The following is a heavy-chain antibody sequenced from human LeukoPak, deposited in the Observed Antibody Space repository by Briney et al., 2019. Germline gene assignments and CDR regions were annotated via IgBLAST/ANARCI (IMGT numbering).Heavy chain of an antibody. Sequence: GASVKVSCKPSGYTFTSYYMHWVRQAPGQGLEWMGWINPNSGATNYAQKFQGRVTVTRDTSINTAYMELSRLRSDDTAVYYCAREPPRGRGSYYFDYWGQGTLVTVSS. CDR1: GYTFTSYY. CDR2: INPNSGAT. J-gene: IGHJ4*02. D-gene: IGHD3-10*01. V-gene: IGHV1-2*02. CDR3: AREPPRGRGSYYFDY.